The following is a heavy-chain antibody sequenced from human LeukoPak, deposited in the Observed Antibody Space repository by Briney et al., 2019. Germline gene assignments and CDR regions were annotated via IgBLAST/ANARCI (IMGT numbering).Heavy chain of an antibody. Sequence: GGSLRLSCAASGFTFSSYGMHWVRQAPGKGLEWVAVISYDGSNKYYADSVKGRFTISRDNSKNTLYLQMNSLRAEDTAVYYCAKDQGPSKIAVAGLGYWGQGTLVTVSS. D-gene: IGHD6-19*01. CDR1: GFTFSSYG. J-gene: IGHJ4*02. CDR3: AKDQGPSKIAVAGLGY. CDR2: ISYDGSNK. V-gene: IGHV3-30*18.